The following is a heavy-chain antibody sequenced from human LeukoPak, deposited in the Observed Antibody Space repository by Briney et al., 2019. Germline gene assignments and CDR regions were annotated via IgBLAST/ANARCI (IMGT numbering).Heavy chain of an antibody. J-gene: IGHJ6*02. D-gene: IGHD3-10*01. CDR1: GYTFTSYG. Sequence: GASVKVSCKASGYTFTSYGISWVRQAPGQGLEWMGWISAYNGNTNYAQKLQGRVTMTTDASTSTAYMELRSLISDDTAVYYWAREIAMFRGGKPNKTGMDVGAQGPTVTVSS. CDR2: ISAYNGNT. V-gene: IGHV1-18*01. CDR3: AREIAMFRGGKPNKTGMDV.